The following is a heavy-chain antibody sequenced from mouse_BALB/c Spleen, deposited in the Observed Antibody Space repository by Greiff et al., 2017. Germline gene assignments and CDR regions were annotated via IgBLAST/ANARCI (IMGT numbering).Heavy chain of an antibody. CDR3: ASPYGNDYYAMDY. CDR1: GYSITSGYY. D-gene: IGHD2-1*01. J-gene: IGHJ4*01. CDR2: ISYDGSN. V-gene: IGHV3-6*02. Sequence: ESGPGLVKPSQSLSLTCSVTGYSITSGYYWNWIRQFPGNKLEWMGYISYDGSNNYNPSLKNRISITRDTSKNQFFLNLNSVTTEDTATYYGASPYGNDYYAMDYWGQGTSVTVSS.